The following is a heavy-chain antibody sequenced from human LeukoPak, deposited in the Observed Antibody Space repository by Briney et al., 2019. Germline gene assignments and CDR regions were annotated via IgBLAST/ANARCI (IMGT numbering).Heavy chain of an antibody. CDR3: ARDRNVIGADFDS. J-gene: IGHJ5*01. Sequence: GRSLRPSCVASGFIFENFAIHWVRQAPGKGLEWVSSVSFDGTNNFYADSVNGRLTVSRDNSKNTVYLNMNSLRPDDTAVYFCARDRNVIGADFDSWGQGTLVTVSS. D-gene: IGHD2/OR15-2a*01. CDR1: GFIFENFA. CDR2: VSFDGTNN. V-gene: IGHV3-30*04.